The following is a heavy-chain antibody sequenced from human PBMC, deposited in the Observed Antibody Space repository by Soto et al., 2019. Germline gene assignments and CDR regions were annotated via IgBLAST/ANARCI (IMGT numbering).Heavy chain of an antibody. CDR3: ARVRAELWLGVFDI. D-gene: IGHD3-10*01. Sequence: GGSRRLSCAASGFTFSSYSMNWVRQAPGKGLEWVSYISSSSSTIYYADSVKGRFTISRDNAKNSLYLQMNSLRAEDTAVYYCARVRAELWLGVFDIWGQGTMVIVSS. CDR1: GFTFSSYS. J-gene: IGHJ3*02. V-gene: IGHV3-48*01. CDR2: ISSSSSTI.